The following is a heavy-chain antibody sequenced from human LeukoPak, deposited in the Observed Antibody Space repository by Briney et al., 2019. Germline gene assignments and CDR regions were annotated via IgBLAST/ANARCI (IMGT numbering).Heavy chain of an antibody. D-gene: IGHD6-13*01. Sequence: ASVKVSCKTSGYTFTSYYIHWVRQAPGQGLEWMGWINTNTGNPTYAQGFTGRFVFSLDTSVSTAYLQISSLKAEDTAVYYCARVVAAAGKILDYWGQGTLVTVSS. CDR3: ARVVAAAGKILDY. J-gene: IGHJ4*02. CDR1: GYTFTSYY. CDR2: INTNTGNP. V-gene: IGHV7-4-1*02.